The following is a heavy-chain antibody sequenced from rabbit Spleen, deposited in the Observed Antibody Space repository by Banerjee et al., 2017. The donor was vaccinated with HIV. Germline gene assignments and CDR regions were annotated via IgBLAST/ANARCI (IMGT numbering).Heavy chain of an antibody. V-gene: IGHV1S40*01. CDR3: TRHFDL. CDR2: IYAGSTGTI. Sequence: QSLEESGGDLVKPGASLTLTCTASEFSFSSTHWIYWVRQTPGKGLELIGTIYAGSTGTIDSARWPKGRFTISKTSSTTVTLQVTSLTAADAATYFCTRHFDLWGPGTLVTVS. J-gene: IGHJ4*01. CDR1: EFSFSSTHW.